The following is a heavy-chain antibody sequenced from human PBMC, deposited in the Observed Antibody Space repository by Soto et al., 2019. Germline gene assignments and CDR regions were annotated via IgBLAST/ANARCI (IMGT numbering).Heavy chain of an antibody. CDR2: INPNSGGT. Sequence: ASVKVSCKASGYTFTGYYMHWVRQAPGQGLEWMGWINPNSGGTNYAQKFQGWVTMTRDTSISTAYMELSRLRSDDTAVYYCARDQGNWNDGIDYWGQGTLVTVS. V-gene: IGHV1-2*04. J-gene: IGHJ4*02. CDR1: GYTFTGYY. CDR3: ARDQGNWNDGIDY. D-gene: IGHD1-20*01.